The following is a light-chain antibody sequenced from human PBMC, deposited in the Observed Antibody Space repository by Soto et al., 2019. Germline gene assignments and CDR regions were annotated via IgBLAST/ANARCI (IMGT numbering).Light chain of an antibody. Sequence: IQLTQSPSSLSASVGETVTITCRASQDIDNSLNWYQHKPGKAPKLLVYAVSFLETGVPSRFSGRGAGTVFSLTINSLQSDEFATYYCQQHDGRAPMTLGQGTRLDSK. CDR3: QQHDGRAPMT. CDR1: QDIDNS. CDR2: AVS. J-gene: IGKJ5*01. V-gene: IGKV1-33*01.